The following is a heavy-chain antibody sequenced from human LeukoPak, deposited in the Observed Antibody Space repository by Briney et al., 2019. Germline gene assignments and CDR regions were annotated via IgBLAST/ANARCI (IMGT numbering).Heavy chain of an antibody. CDR3: AELGITMIGGV. Sequence: GGSLRLSCAASGFTFSSYEMHWVRQAPGKGLGWVSYISNSGSTIYYADSVKGRFTISRDNAKNSLYLQINSLRAEDTAVYYCAELGITMIGGVWGKGTTVTISS. V-gene: IGHV3-48*03. D-gene: IGHD3-10*02. J-gene: IGHJ6*04. CDR2: ISNSGSTI. CDR1: GFTFSSYE.